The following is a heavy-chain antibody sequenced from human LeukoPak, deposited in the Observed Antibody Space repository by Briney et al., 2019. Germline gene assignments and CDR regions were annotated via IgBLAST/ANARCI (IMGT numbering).Heavy chain of an antibody. J-gene: IGHJ6*02. CDR3: ARKLAMDV. CDR1: GYTFTGYY. CDR2: INPNSGGT. Sequence: GASVKVSCKASGYTFTGYYMHWVRQAPGQGLEWMGWINPNSGGTNYAQKFQGRVTMTRDTSISTAYMELTSLRSEDTATYFCARKLAMDVWGQGTTVTVSS. V-gene: IGHV1-2*02.